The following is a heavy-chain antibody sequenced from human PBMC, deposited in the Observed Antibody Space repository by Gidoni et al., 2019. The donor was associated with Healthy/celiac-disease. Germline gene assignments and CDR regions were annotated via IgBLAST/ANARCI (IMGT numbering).Heavy chain of an antibody. CDR3: ARDSYYYDSSGEGDYFDY. Sequence: GLEWIGRIYTSGSTNYNPSLKSRVTMSLDTSKNQFSLKLSSVTAADSAVYYCARDSYYYDSSGEGDYFDYWGQGTLVTVSS. J-gene: IGHJ4*02. V-gene: IGHV4-4*07. CDR2: IYTSGST. D-gene: IGHD3-22*01.